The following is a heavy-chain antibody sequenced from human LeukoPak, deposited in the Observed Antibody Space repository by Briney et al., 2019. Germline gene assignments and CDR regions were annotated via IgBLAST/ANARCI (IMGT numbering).Heavy chain of an antibody. CDR1: GFTFSSYA. V-gene: IGHV3-23*01. CDR3: AKDVVVVPAPSYYYYGMDV. CDR2: ISGSGGST. J-gene: IGHJ6*02. Sequence: PGGSLRLSCAASGFTFSSYAMSWVRQAPGKGLEWASAISGSGGSTYYADSVKGRFTISRDNSKNTLYLQMNSLRAEDTAVYYCAKDVVVVPAPSYYYYGMDVWGQGTTVTVSS. D-gene: IGHD2-2*01.